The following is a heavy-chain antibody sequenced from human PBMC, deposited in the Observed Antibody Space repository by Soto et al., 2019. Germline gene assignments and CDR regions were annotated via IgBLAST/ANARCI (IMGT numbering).Heavy chain of an antibody. Sequence: QVQLVQSGAEVKKPGASVKVSCKASGYTFTSYYMHWVRQAPGQGLEWMGIINPSGGSTSYAQKLQGSVTIPRDTSTGTVYMELSSLRSEDTAVYYCARDAFGEYKNWGQGTLVTVSS. CDR2: INPSGGST. D-gene: IGHD3-10*01. V-gene: IGHV1-46*03. J-gene: IGHJ4*02. CDR1: GYTFTSYY. CDR3: ARDAFGEYKN.